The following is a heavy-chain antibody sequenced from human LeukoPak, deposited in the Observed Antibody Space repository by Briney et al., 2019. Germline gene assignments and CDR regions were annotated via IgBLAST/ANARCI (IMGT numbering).Heavy chain of an antibody. Sequence: GGSLRLSCAASGFTFSNAWVSWVRQAPGKGLEWVGRIKSKTDGGTTDYAVPVKGRFTISRDDSKNTLDLQMNSLKTEDTAVYYCTTLLLWFGDDYWGQGTLVTVSS. V-gene: IGHV3-15*01. D-gene: IGHD3-10*01. CDR3: TTLLLWFGDDY. CDR1: GFTFSNAW. CDR2: IKSKTDGGTT. J-gene: IGHJ4*02.